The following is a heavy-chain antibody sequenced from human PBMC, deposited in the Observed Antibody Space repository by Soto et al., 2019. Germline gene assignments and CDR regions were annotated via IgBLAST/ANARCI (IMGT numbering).Heavy chain of an antibody. CDR2: TYYRSKWYN. J-gene: IGHJ6*02. V-gene: IGHV6-1*01. Sequence: PSQTLSLTCAISGHSVSSNSAAWNWIRQSPSRGLEWLGRTYYRSKWYNDYAVSVKSRITINPDTSKSQVSLQLNSVTPEDTAVYYCARDRRGHGAGTGRHCYCSYGMDVWGQGTTVTISS. CDR3: ARDRRGHGAGTGRHCYCSYGMDV. CDR1: GHSVSSNSAA. D-gene: IGHD1-1*01.